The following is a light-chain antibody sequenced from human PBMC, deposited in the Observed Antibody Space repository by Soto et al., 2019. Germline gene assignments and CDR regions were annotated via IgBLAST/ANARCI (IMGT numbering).Light chain of an antibody. Sequence: EIVMTQSPATLSVSPGERATLSCRASQSVSSNLAWYQQKPGQAPRLLIYGASTRATGIPARFSGSGSGTEFTLTISSLQSEDFAVYYCQQYNNWPPPTFGGGPKVAIK. CDR3: QQYNNWPPPT. V-gene: IGKV3-15*01. CDR2: GAS. CDR1: QSVSSN. J-gene: IGKJ4*01.